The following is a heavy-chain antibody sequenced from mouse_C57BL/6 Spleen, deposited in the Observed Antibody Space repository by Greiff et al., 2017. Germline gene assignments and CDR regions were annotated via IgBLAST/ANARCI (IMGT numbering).Heavy chain of an antibody. J-gene: IGHJ1*03. Sequence: DVQLVESGGGLVQPKGSLKLSCAASGFTFNTYAMHWVRQAPGKGLEWVARIRSKSSNYATYYADSVKDRFTISRDDSQSMLYLQMNNLKTEDTAMYYCVREGVVARYFDVWGTGTTVTVSS. CDR3: VREGVVARYFDV. V-gene: IGHV10-3*01. CDR1: GFTFNTYA. CDR2: IRSKSSNYAT. D-gene: IGHD1-1*01.